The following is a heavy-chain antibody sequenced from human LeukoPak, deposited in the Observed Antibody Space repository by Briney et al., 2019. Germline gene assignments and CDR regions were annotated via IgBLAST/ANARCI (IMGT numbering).Heavy chain of an antibody. D-gene: IGHD6-13*01. CDR1: GGSISSYY. CDR3: ARWAAADLPGLFDY. CDR2: IYTSGST. J-gene: IGHJ4*02. Sequence: SETPSLTCTVSGGSISSYYWSWIRQPAGKGLEWIGRIYTSGSTNYNPSLKSRVTISVDTSKNQFSLKLSSVTAADTAVYYCARWAAADLPGLFDYWGQGTLVTVSP. V-gene: IGHV4-4*07.